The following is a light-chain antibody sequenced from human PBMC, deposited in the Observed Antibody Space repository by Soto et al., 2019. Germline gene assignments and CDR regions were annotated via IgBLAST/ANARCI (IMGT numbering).Light chain of an antibody. CDR3: MQALHTPQT. CDR1: QSLLHSNGYNY. J-gene: IGKJ1*01. Sequence: DTVMTQSPLSLPVTPGEPASISCRSSQSLLHSNGYNYLDWYLQKPGQSPQLLIYLGSNRASGVPDRISGSGSGTDFTLKISGVEAEDVGVYYCMQALHTPQTFGQGTKVEIK. CDR2: LGS. V-gene: IGKV2-28*01.